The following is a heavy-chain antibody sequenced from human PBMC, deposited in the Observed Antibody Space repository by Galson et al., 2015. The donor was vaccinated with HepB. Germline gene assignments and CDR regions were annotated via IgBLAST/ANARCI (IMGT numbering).Heavy chain of an antibody. CDR2: IYWNDDK. Sequence: PALVKPTQTLTLTCTFSGFSLSTSGVGVGWIRQSPGKALEWLAVIYWNDDKRYSPSLKSRLTVTKDTSKNQVVLTMTNMDPVDTGTYYCADRPNTRGWYDPWGQGILVTVSS. CDR1: GFSLSTSGVG. CDR3: ADRPNTRGWYDP. V-gene: IGHV2-5*01. J-gene: IGHJ5*02.